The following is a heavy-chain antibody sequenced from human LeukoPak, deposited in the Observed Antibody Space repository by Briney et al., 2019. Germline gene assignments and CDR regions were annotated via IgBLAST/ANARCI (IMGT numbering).Heavy chain of an antibody. CDR1: GFTLSSLA. CDR2: SGTRSGTK. V-gene: IGHV3-21*01. J-gene: IGHJ4*02. CDR3: LLQMTYGELSDPDF. D-gene: IGHD3-16*02. Sequence: PGGSLRLSCAASGFTLSSLAMHWVHQAHGKGLEWVSSSGTRSGTKYYADSVMGRFTISRDSAMNSVSLQINSLRAEDTAVYYCLLQMTYGELSDPDFRGQGTLDTVSS.